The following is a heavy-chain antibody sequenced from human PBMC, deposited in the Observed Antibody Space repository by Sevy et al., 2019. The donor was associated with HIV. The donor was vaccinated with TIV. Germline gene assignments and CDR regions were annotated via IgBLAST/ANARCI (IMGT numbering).Heavy chain of an antibody. D-gene: IGHD3-16*02. V-gene: IGHV4-34*01. CDR1: GGSFSGYY. CDR2: INHSGST. Sequence: SETLSLTCAVYGGSFSGYYWSWIRQPPGKGLEWIGEINHSGSTNYNPSLKSRVTISVDTSKNQFSLKLSSVTAADTAVDYWARSGRRYDYIWGGYRSGGMDVWGQGTTVTVSS. CDR3: ARSGRRYDYIWGGYRSGGMDV. J-gene: IGHJ6*02.